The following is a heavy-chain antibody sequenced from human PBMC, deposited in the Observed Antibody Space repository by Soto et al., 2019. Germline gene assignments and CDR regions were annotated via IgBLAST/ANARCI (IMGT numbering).Heavy chain of an antibody. CDR1: GGTSNNDA. J-gene: IGHJ4*02. CDR3: AKLLGPGSYYDDDY. D-gene: IGHD3-10*01. Sequence: QVQLVQSGAEVKTPGSSVKVSCRASGGTSNNDADTWVRQAPGHGLEWMGGIIAYFGTATYAHKFRGRLTITADDSTRTNYMELRSLTTDDTAIYYCAKLLGPGSYYDDDYWGQGTLVTVSS. CDR2: IIAYFGTA. V-gene: IGHV1-69*01.